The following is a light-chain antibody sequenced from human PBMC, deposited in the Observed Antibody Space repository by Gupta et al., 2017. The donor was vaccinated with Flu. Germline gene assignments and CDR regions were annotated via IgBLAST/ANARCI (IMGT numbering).Light chain of an antibody. CDR1: QGISSY. CDR3: QQYYSYPRT. Sequence: PSSLSASTGDRVTITCRASQGISSYLAWYQQKPGKAPKLLIYAASTFQSGVPSRFSGSGSGTDFTLTISCLQSEDFATYYCQQYYSYPRTFGQGTKVEIK. J-gene: IGKJ1*01. V-gene: IGKV1-8*01. CDR2: AAS.